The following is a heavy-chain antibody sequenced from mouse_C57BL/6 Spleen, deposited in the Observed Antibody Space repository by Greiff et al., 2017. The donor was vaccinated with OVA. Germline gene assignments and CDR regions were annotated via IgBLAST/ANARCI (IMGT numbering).Heavy chain of an antibody. V-gene: IGHV1-52*01. D-gene: IGHD2-4*01. CDR3: ARYDYDVSWFAY. J-gene: IGHJ3*01. Sequence: QVQLQQPGAELVRPGSSVKLSCKASGYTFTSYWMHWVKQRPIQGLEWIGNIDPSDSETHYNQKFKDKATLTVDKSSSTAYMQPSSLTSEDSAVYYCARYDYDVSWFAYWGQGTLVTVSA. CDR2: IDPSDSET. CDR1: GYTFTSYW.